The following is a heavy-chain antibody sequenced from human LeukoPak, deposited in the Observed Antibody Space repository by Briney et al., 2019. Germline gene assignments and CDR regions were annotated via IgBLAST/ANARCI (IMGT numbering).Heavy chain of an antibody. D-gene: IGHD3-10*01. CDR3: AKYRFGELLLDLDY. V-gene: IGHV3-23*01. J-gene: IGHJ4*02. CDR1: GFTFSSYA. CDR2: ISGNGGTT. Sequence: PGGSLRLSCAASGFTFSSYAMSWVRQAPGKGLEWVSAISGNGGTTNYADSVKGRFTISRDNSKNMLYLQMNSLRAEDTAVYYCAKYRFGELLLDLDYWGQGTLVTVSS.